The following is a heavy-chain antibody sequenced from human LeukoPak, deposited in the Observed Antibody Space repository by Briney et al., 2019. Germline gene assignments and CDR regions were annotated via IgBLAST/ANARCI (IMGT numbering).Heavy chain of an antibody. CDR2: IIPILGIA. V-gene: IGHV1-69*02. Sequence: ASVKVSCKASGVTFSSYTISWVRQAPGQGLEWMGRIIPILGIANYAQKLQGRVTITADKSTSTAYMELSSLRSEDTAVYYCARYYDFWSGSPDNWFDPWGQGTLVTVSS. CDR1: GVTFSSYT. J-gene: IGHJ5*02. D-gene: IGHD3-3*01. CDR3: ARYYDFWSGSPDNWFDP.